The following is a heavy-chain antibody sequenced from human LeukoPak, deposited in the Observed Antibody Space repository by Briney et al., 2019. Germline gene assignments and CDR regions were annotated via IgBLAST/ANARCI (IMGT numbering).Heavy chain of an antibody. CDR2: IKSKTDGGTT. Sequence: GESLRLSCAASGFTFSNAWMSWVRQAPGKGLEWVGRIKSKTDGGTTDYAAPVKGRFTISRDDSKNTLYLQMNSLKTEDTAVYYCTTDLGVHSYGSDYWGQGTLVTVSS. V-gene: IGHV3-15*01. CDR1: GFTFSNAW. D-gene: IGHD5-18*01. CDR3: TTDLGVHSYGSDY. J-gene: IGHJ4*02.